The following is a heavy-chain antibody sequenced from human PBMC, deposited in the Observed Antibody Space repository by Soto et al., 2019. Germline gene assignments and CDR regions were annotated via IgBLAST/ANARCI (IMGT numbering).Heavy chain of an antibody. CDR3: ARWGQVRQQLVQDAFDI. Sequence: GESLKISCKGSGYSFTSYWIGWVRQMPGKGLEWMGIIYPGDSDTRYSPSFQGQVTITADKSTSTAYMELSSLRSEDTAVYYCARWGQVRQQLVQDAFDIWGQGTMVTVSS. CDR1: GYSFTSYW. CDR2: IYPGDSDT. V-gene: IGHV5-51*01. D-gene: IGHD6-13*01. J-gene: IGHJ3*02.